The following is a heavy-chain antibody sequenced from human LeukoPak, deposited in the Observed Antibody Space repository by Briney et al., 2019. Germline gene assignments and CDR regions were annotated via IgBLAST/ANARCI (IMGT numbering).Heavy chain of an antibody. CDR1: GYTFTSYG. D-gene: IGHD3-3*01. Sequence: ASVKVSCKASGYTFTSYGISWVRQAPGQGLEWMGWNSAYNGNTNYAQKLQGRVTMTTDTSTSTAYMELRSLRSDDTAVYYCARVTIFGVVIAYYFDYWGQGTLVTVSS. CDR3: ARVTIFGVVIAYYFDY. V-gene: IGHV1-18*01. J-gene: IGHJ4*02. CDR2: NSAYNGNT.